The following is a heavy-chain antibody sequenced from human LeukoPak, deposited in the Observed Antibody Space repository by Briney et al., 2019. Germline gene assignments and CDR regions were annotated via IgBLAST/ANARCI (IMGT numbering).Heavy chain of an antibody. D-gene: IGHD2-2*01. CDR1: GYTFTSYG. Sequence: GASVKVSCKASGYTFTSYGISWVRQAPGQGLEWMGWISAYNGNTNYAQKLQGRVTMTTDTSTGTAYMELRSLRSDDTAVYYCARDFKGYCSSTSCYLDYYYGMDVWGQGTTVTVSS. CDR2: ISAYNGNT. CDR3: ARDFKGYCSSTSCYLDYYYGMDV. V-gene: IGHV1-18*01. J-gene: IGHJ6*02.